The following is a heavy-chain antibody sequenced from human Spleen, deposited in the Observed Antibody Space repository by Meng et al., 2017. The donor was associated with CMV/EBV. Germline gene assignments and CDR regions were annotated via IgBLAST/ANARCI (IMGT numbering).Heavy chain of an antibody. Sequence: ASVKVSCKASGYTFTSYGISWVRQAPGQGLEWMGWISAYNGHTNYAQKLQGRVTMTTDTSTGTAYMELRSLRSDDTAGYYCARGKCYGGNSCFDYWGQGTLVTVSS. CDR1: GYTFTSYG. J-gene: IGHJ4*02. V-gene: IGHV1-18*01. CDR2: ISAYNGHT. D-gene: IGHD4-23*01. CDR3: ARGKCYGGNSCFDY.